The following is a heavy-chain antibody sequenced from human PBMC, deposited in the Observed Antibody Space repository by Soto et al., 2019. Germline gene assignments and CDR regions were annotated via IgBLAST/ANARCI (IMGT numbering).Heavy chain of an antibody. J-gene: IGHJ4*02. CDR2: IVPMFGTT. CDR1: GDTFSTSP. CDR3: TQERHTYRGNLNFDYFDY. D-gene: IGHD3-16*01. Sequence: QVQLVQSGAEVKKPGSAVKVSCTASGDTFSTSPISWVRQAPGQGLEWMGGIVPMFGTTDYGQKFQGRLTITADGSRRAGYMELSSLTSEDTAVYYCTQERHTYRGNLNFDYFDYWGEGTLVTVSS. V-gene: IGHV1-69*01.